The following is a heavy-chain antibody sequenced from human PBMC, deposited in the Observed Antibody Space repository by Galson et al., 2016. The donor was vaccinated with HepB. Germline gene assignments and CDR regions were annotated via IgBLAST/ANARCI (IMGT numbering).Heavy chain of an antibody. CDR2: ISSSGSAI. Sequence: SLRLSCAASGFSFSDYFSDYYMSWIRQAPGKGLEWVSYISSSGSAIYYADSVKGRFTISRDNAKKSVHLQMNSLRAEDTAVYYCARTESRTLYYNNGMDVWGQGTTVTVSS. D-gene: IGHD1-14*01. V-gene: IGHV3-11*01. J-gene: IGHJ6*02. CDR1: GFSFSDYFSDYY. CDR3: ARTESRTLYYNNGMDV.